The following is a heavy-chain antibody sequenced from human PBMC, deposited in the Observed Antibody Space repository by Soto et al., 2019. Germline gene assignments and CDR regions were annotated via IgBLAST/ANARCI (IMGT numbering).Heavy chain of an antibody. Sequence: ASVKVSCKASGGTFGSYAISWVRQAPGQGLEWMGGIIPIFGTANYAQKFQGRVTITADESTSTAYMELSSLGSEDTAVYYCARLGYCSGGSCSNWFDPWGQGTLVTVSS. V-gene: IGHV1-69*13. CDR2: IIPIFGTA. CDR1: GGTFGSYA. CDR3: ARLGYCSGGSCSNWFDP. D-gene: IGHD2-15*01. J-gene: IGHJ5*02.